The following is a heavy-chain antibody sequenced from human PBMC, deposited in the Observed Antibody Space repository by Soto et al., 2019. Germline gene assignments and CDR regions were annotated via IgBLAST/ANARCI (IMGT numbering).Heavy chain of an antibody. CDR3: AKSPSGWSPYYFDY. CDR1: GFTFSSYA. D-gene: IGHD6-19*01. CDR2: ISASGGST. J-gene: IGHJ4*02. V-gene: IGHV3-23*01. Sequence: EVQLLESGGGLVQPGGSLRLSCAASGFTFSSYAMSWVRQAPGKGLEWVSTISASGGSTYYVDSVKGRFTISRDNSNNTLYVQTNSLRAEDTAVYYCAKSPSGWSPYYFDYWGQGTLVTVSS.